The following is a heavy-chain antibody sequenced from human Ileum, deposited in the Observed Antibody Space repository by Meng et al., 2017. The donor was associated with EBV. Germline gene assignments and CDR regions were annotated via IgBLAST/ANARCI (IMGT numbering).Heavy chain of an antibody. CDR3: AKVSLTGTFYDH. V-gene: IGHV4-4*02. J-gene: IGHJ4*02. CDR1: GGSVISNNW. D-gene: IGHD3-9*01. CDR2: IFHIGST. Sequence: QVQRQESGPRLVKPAGTRSLTCAVSGGSVISNNWWSWARQPPGKGLEWIGEIFHIGSTNNSPSLKSRVTISVDNSKNQFSLSLTSVTAADTAIYYCAKVSLTGTFYDHWGQGILVTVFS.